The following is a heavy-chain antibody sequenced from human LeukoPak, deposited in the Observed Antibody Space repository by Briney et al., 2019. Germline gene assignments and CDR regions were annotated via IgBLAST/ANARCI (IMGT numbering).Heavy chain of an antibody. CDR1: GYTFAGYY. J-gene: IGHJ4*02. CDR3: AADGMNYGDFDY. CDR2: IVVGSGNT. D-gene: IGHD4-17*01. V-gene: IGHV1-58*02. Sequence: SVKVSCKASGYTFAGYYMHWVRQAPGQGLEWIGWIVVGSGNTNYAQKFQERVTITRDMSTSTAYMELSSLRSEDTAVYYCAADGMNYGDFDYWGQGTLVTVSS.